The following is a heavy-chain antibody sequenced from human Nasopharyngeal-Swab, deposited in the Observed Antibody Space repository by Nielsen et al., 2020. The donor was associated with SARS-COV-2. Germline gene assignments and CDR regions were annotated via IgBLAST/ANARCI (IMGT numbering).Heavy chain of an antibody. CDR1: GFTVSSNY. CDR3: ARDRGGVYYYYGMDV. D-gene: IGHD3-10*01. CDR2: IYSGGST. V-gene: IGHV3-53*01. J-gene: IGHJ6*02. Sequence: GGSLRLSCAASGFTVSSNYMSWVRQAPGKGLEWVSVIYSGGSTYYADSVKGRFTIFRDNSKNTLYLQMNSLRAEDTAVYYCARDRGGVYYYYGMDVWGQGTTVTVSS.